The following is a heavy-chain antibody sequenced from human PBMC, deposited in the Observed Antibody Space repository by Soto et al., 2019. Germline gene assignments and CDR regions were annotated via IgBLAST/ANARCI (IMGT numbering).Heavy chain of an antibody. CDR1: VFSLTTSGVG. CDR2: IYWDDDK. J-gene: IGHJ4*02. D-gene: IGHD3-3*01. V-gene: IGHV2-5*02. Sequence: QITLKESGPTVVKPTETLTLTCTFSVFSLTTSGVGVGWVRQSPGKAPEWLALIYWDDDKRYSTSLNSRLIITKDTSKNQVVLTMANVDPADTATYYCAHRVLRTVFGLVTTTAIYFDFWGPGTPVVVSS. CDR3: AHRVLRTVFGLVTTTAIYFDF.